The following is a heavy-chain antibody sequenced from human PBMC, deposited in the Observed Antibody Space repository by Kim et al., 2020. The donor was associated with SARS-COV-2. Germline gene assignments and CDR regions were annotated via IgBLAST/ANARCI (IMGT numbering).Heavy chain of an antibody. J-gene: IGHJ4*02. V-gene: IGHV5-51*01. CDR1: GYSFTNYW. CDR3: ARLGSEWELLYYFDY. CDR2: IFPGDSDT. Sequence: GESLKISRKGSGYSFTNYWIVWVRQTPGKGLELMGIIFPGDSDTRYSPSFQGQVTISADKSISTAYLQWSSLKASDTAMYYCARLGSEWELLYYFDYWGQGTLVTVSS. D-gene: IGHD1-26*01.